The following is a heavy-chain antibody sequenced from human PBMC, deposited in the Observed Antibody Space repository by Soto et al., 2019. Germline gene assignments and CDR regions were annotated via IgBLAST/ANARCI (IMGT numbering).Heavy chain of an antibody. CDR3: VRPALKRGSSWFDP. V-gene: IGHV1-69*01. CDR2: INSFSETT. D-gene: IGHD3-16*01. CDR1: GGTFSSYG. J-gene: IGHJ5*02. Sequence: QVQLVQSGAEVKKPGSSVKVSCKASGGTFSSYGVTWVRQAPGQGLEWVGGINSFSETTNYAQRFQGRVTITAEESTSTAYLDLTSLRSEDPAVYYGVRPALKRGSSWFDPWGQGTLVIVSS.